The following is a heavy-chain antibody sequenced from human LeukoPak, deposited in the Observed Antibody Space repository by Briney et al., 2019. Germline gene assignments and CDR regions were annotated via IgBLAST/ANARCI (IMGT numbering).Heavy chain of an antibody. V-gene: IGHV3-21*01. J-gene: IGHJ4*02. Sequence: GGSLRLFCAASGFTFSSYSMNWVRNAPGKGLELVSSISSSSSYIYYADTVKGRFTISRDNAKNSLYLQMNSLRAEDTAVYYCARDQERNAVAGTLGYWGQGTLVTVSS. CDR3: ARDQERNAVAGTLGY. D-gene: IGHD6-19*01. CDR2: ISSSSSYI. CDR1: GFTFSSYS.